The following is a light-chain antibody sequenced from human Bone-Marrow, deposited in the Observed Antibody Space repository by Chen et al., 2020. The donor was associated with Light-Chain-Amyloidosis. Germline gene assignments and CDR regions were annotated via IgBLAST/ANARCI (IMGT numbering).Light chain of an antibody. CDR1: RSNMGAGYD. CDR2: GNR. V-gene: IGLV1-40*01. CDR3: QSYDSSLSGHWV. J-gene: IGLJ3*02. Sequence: QSVLTQPPSVSGCPGQRVTISCTGSRSNMGAGYDVHWYQQIPGTAPKRLFYGNRNRPSGVPDRFSGSKSGTSASLTITGVQAEDEADYYCQSYDSSLSGHWVFGGGTKLTVL.